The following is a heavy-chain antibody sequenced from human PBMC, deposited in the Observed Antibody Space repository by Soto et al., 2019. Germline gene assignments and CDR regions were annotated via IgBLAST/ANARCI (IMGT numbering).Heavy chain of an antibody. CDR1: GFTFSSYG. V-gene: IGHV3-30*18. D-gene: IGHD6-25*01. J-gene: IGHJ6*02. CDR2: ISYDGSNN. Sequence: QVQLVESGGGVVQPGRSLRLSCAASGFTFSSYGMHWVRQAPGKGLEWVAGISYDGSNNYYADSVKGRFTIPRDNSKNTLYLQMNRLRAEDPAVYYLAKDRRPNYYIGMNVWGQGTTVTVSS. CDR3: AKDRRPNYYIGMNV.